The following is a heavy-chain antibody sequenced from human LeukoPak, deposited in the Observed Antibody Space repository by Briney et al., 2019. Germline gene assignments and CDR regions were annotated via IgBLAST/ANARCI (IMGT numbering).Heavy chain of an antibody. V-gene: IGHV3-72*01. CDR3: ARVGDYYDSRGYSTDAFDM. D-gene: IGHD3-22*01. Sequence: GGSLRLSCAASGFTFSDHFMDWVRQAPGKGLEWVGRIRNRAKSYTTQYAPSVKDRFTISRDDSRNSLYLQMNSLKTEDTAVYFCARVGDYYDSRGYSTDAFDMWGQGTMVTVYS. CDR2: IRNRAKSYTT. CDR1: GFTFSDHF. J-gene: IGHJ3*02.